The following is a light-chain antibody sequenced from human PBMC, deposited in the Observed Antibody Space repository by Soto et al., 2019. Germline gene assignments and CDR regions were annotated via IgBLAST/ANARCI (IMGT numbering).Light chain of an antibody. CDR3: QTWGTGIRA. V-gene: IGLV4-69*01. Sequence: QPVLTQSPSASASLGASVKLTCTLSSGHSRYAIAWHQQQPEKGPRYLMKVNSDGSHNKGDGIPDRFSGSSSGAERYLTISSLQSEDEADYYCQTWGTGIRAFGGGTKLTVL. J-gene: IGLJ3*02. CDR2: VNSDGSH. CDR1: SGHSRYA.